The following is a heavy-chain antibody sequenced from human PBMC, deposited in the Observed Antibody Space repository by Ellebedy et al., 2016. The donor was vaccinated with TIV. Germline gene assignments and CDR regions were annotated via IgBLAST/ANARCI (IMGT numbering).Heavy chain of an antibody. CDR2: ISAYNGNT. Sequence: ASVKVSCXASGYTFTSYGISWVRQTPGQGLEWMGWISAYNGNTNYAQKLQGRVTMTTDTSTSTAYMELRSLRSDDTAVYYCAGGYCSSTSCQPGWGEYWGQGTLVTVSS. D-gene: IGHD2-2*01. CDR3: AGGYCSSTSCQPGWGEY. J-gene: IGHJ4*02. V-gene: IGHV1-18*01. CDR1: GYTFTSYG.